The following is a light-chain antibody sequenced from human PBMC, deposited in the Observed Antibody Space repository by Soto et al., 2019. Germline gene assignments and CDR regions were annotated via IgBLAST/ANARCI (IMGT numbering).Light chain of an antibody. V-gene: IGLV2-8*01. J-gene: IGLJ2*01. Sequence: QSALTQPPSASGSPGQSVAISCTGTSSDVGGYNDVSWYQQHPGKAPKLMIYEVTKRPSGVPDRFSGSKSGNTASLTVSGLQADDEADYYCSSYAGSNNLGVVVGGGTKLTVL. CDR2: EVT. CDR3: SSYAGSNNLGVV. CDR1: SSDVGGYND.